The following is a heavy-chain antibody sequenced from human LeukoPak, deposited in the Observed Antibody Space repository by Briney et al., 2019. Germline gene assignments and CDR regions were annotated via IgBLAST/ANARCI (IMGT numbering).Heavy chain of an antibody. CDR2: IRQDGVEK. J-gene: IGHJ4*02. V-gene: IGHV3-7*01. D-gene: IGHD2-15*01. CDR3: TRVNNRYSDF. CDR1: GFTFCNFW. Sequence: PGGSLSLSCAASGFTFCNFWMTWVRQAPGKGLEWVAHIRQDGVEKYHVDSVRGRFTISRDNAKNSMNLQMNGLRVEDTAVYYCTRVNNRYSDFWSQGSLVIVSS.